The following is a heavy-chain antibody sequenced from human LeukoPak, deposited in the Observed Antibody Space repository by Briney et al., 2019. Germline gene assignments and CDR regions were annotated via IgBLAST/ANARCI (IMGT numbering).Heavy chain of an antibody. CDR2: IGAGDKYT. D-gene: IGHD6-13*01. V-gene: IGHV3-23*01. CDR3: ARAYDSSWHNFDY. CDR1: GFTLRNYA. Sequence: GGSLRLSCAASGFTLRNYAMSWVRQAPGKGLEWVSSIGAGDKYTYYGDSVKGRFTISRDISKNTLYLEMDSLRYEDTAVYYCARAYDSSWHNFDYWGQGSLVTVSS. J-gene: IGHJ4*02.